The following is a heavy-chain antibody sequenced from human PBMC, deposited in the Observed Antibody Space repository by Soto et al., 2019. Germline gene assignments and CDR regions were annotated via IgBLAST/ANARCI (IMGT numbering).Heavy chain of an antibody. CDR2: IIPIFGTA. D-gene: IGHD3-9*01. J-gene: IGHJ4*02. Sequence: QVQLVQSGAEVKKPGSSVKVSCKASGGTFSSYAISWVRQAPGQRLEWMGGIIPIFGTANYAQKFQGRVTITADKSTSTAYMELSSLRSEDTAVYYCASTSQHGDFDWLLYPDYWGQGTLVTVSS. CDR3: ASTSQHGDFDWLLYPDY. CDR1: GGTFSSYA. V-gene: IGHV1-69*06.